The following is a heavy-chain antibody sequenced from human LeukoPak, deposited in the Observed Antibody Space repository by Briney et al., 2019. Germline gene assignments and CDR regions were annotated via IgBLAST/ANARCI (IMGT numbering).Heavy chain of an antibody. CDR2: VTESGGIT. V-gene: IGHV3-23*01. CDR3: AKGSSGNYYY. D-gene: IGHD3-10*01. Sequence: GGSLRLSCVASGFTFSSDTMTWVRQAPGKALEWVSSVTESGGITSYADSVKGRFTITRDNSKNTLYLQMNSLRADDTATYYCAKGSSGNYYYWGQGTLVTVSS. CDR1: GFTFSSDT. J-gene: IGHJ4*02.